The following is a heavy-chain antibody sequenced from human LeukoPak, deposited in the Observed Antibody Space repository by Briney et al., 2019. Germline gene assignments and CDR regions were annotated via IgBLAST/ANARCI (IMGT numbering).Heavy chain of an antibody. CDR3: ARGPPFGTGTTKDEYFLH. CDR2: INHRGST. D-gene: IGHD1-7*01. Sequence: SETLSHTCAVYGGSLSGYYWSWIRPPPGKGREWIGEINHRGSTNYNPSLKSRVTIPLATSKNQFCLNLSYETSEDRAVYYCARGPPFGTGTTKDEYFLHWGQGTLVTVSS. CDR1: GGSLSGYY. V-gene: IGHV4-34*01. J-gene: IGHJ1*01.